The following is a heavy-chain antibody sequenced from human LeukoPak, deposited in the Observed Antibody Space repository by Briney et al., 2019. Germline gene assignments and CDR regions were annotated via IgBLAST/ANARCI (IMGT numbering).Heavy chain of an antibody. D-gene: IGHD6-6*01. Sequence: SGGSLRLSCVVSGLSLSNYAMTWVRQAPGKGLEWVSYINERGGSTTYADSVKGRFTISRDTSLNTLYLQMNNLRAEDTAVYYCAREWDGARPIGFDYWGQGTLVTVSS. CDR1: GLSLSNYA. CDR2: INERGGST. V-gene: IGHV3-23*01. J-gene: IGHJ4*02. CDR3: AREWDGARPIGFDY.